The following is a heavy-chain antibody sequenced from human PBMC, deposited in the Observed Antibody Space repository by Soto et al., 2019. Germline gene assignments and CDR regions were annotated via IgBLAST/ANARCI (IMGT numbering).Heavy chain of an antibody. Sequence: PGGSLRLSCAASGFTFSSYGMHWVRQAPGKGLEWVAVISYDGSNKYYADSVKGRFTISRDNSKNTLNLQMNSLRAEDTAVYYCAKDQYYYDSSGYYYAGDYFDYWGQGTLVTVS. CDR3: AKDQYYYDSSGYYYAGDYFDY. D-gene: IGHD3-22*01. CDR2: ISYDGSNK. J-gene: IGHJ4*02. V-gene: IGHV3-30*18. CDR1: GFTFSSYG.